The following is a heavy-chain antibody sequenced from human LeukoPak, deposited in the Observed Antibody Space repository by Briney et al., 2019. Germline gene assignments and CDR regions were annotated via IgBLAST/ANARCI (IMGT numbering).Heavy chain of an antibody. Sequence: GGSLRLSCAASGFTFSSYGMHWVRQAPGKGLEWVAVISYDGSHRYSADSVKGRFTISRDNSKNTLYLQMNSLRAEDTAVYYCARIRGIAVAGTIDYWGQGTLVTVSS. J-gene: IGHJ4*02. V-gene: IGHV3-30*03. CDR3: ARIRGIAVAGTIDY. D-gene: IGHD6-19*01. CDR1: GFTFSSYG. CDR2: ISYDGSHR.